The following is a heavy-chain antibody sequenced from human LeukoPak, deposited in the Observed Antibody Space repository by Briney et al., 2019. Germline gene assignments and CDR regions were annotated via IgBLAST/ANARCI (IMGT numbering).Heavy chain of an antibody. Sequence: PGGSLRLSCAASGFTFSDYYMSWIRQAPGKGLEWVSYISSSGSTIYYADSVKGRFTISRDNAKNSLYLQMNSLRAEDTAVYYCASDFYDSSGYYYVRYFHLWGQGTLVTVSS. V-gene: IGHV3-11*01. D-gene: IGHD3-22*01. CDR1: GFTFSDYY. CDR3: ASDFYDSSGYYYVRYFHL. J-gene: IGHJ1*01. CDR2: ISSSGSTI.